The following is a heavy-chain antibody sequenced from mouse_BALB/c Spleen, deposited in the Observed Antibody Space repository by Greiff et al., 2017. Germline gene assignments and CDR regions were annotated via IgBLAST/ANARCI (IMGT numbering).Heavy chain of an antibody. CDR1: GYTFTDYN. Sequence: EVKLQESGPELVKPGASVKISCKASGYTFTDYNMHWVKQSHGKSLEWIGYIYPYNGGTGYNQKFKSKATLTVDNSSSTAYMELRSLTSEDSAVYYCARGATMITTVFAYWGQGTLVTVSA. J-gene: IGHJ3*01. CDR2: IYPYNGGT. D-gene: IGHD2-4*01. CDR3: ARGATMITTVFAY. V-gene: IGHV1S29*02.